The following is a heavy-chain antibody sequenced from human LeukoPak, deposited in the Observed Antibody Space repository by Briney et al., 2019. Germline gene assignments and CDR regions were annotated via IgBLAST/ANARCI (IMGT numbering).Heavy chain of an antibody. V-gene: IGHV3-23*01. CDR1: GFTFSSYA. J-gene: IGHJ5*02. D-gene: IGHD2-15*01. CDR3: AKAPWGVVVAATPSVWFDP. CDR2: ISGSGGST. Sequence: GGTLRLSCAASGFTFSSYAMSWVRQAPGKGLEWVSAISGSGGSTYYADSVKGRFTISRDNSKNTLYLQMNSLRAEDTAVYYCAKAPWGVVVAATPSVWFDPWGQGTLVTVSS.